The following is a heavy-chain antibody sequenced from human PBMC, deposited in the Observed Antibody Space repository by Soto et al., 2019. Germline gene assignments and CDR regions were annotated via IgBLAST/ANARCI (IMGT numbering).Heavy chain of an antibody. CDR3: ARQPGSSGFYYGSDY. D-gene: IGHD3-22*01. V-gene: IGHV4-39*01. CDR1: GGSISSSSFY. CDR2: IYYSGST. Sequence: ETLSLTCTVSGGSISSSSFYWGWIRQPPGKGLEWTASIYYSGSTYYNPSLKSRVTISVDTSKNQFSLKLSSVTAADTSVYYCARQPGSSGFYYGSDYWGQGTLVTVSS. J-gene: IGHJ4*02.